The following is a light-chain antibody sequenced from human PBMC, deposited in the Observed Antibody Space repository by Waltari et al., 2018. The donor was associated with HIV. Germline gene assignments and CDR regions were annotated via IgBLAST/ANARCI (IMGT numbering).Light chain of an antibody. CDR1: RSNTGDNV. CDR3: AAWDDSLNAYI. J-gene: IGLJ1*01. V-gene: IGLV1-44*01. CDR2: NNS. Sequence: QSVLTQSPSASGTPGQRVTISCSGSRSNTGDNVVNWYQQLPGTAPKLLTYNNSRRPSGVPDRFSGSRSGNSASLAISGLQSEDEANYYCAAWDDSLNAYIFGTGTKVSVL.